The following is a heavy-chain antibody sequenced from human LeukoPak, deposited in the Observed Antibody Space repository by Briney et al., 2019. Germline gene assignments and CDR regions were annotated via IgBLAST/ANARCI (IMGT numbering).Heavy chain of an antibody. CDR1: GGSISSYY. J-gene: IGHJ3*02. CDR2: ISNSGST. V-gene: IGHV4-59*01. Sequence: SETLSLTCTVSGGSISSYYWSWIRQPPGDGLEWIGYISNSGSTNYNPSLKSRVTISVDTSKNQLSLKLSYVTAADTAVYHCVRLQPNTGEWAFDIWGQGTMVSVSS. D-gene: IGHD1-1*01. CDR3: VRLQPNTGEWAFDI.